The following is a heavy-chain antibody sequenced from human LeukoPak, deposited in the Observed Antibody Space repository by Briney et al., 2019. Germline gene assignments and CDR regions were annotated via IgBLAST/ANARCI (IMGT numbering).Heavy chain of an antibody. D-gene: IGHD1/OR15-1a*01. J-gene: IGHJ3*02. CDR1: GFTFSSYG. Sequence: AGGSLRLSCAASGFTFSSYGMHWVRQAPGKGLEGVAFIRYDESNKYYADSVKGRFAISRDNSKNTLYLQMNSLRAEDTAVYHCAKKTGITGYAFDIWGQGTMVTVSS. CDR2: IRYDESNK. CDR3: AKKTGITGYAFDI. V-gene: IGHV3-30*02.